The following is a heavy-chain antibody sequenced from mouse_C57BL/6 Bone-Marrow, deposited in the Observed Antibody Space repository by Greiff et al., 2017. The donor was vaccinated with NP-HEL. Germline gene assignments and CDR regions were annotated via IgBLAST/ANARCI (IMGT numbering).Heavy chain of an antibody. CDR1: GFSFNTYA. J-gene: IGHJ1*03. CDR2: IRSKSNNYAT. D-gene: IGHD2-2*01. CDR3: VRRHGYYWYFDV. Sequence: EVHLVESGGGLVQPKGSLKLSCAASGFSFNTYAMNWVRQAPGKGLEWVARIRSKSNNYATYYADSVKDRFTISRDDSESMLYLQMNNLKTEDTAMYYCVRRHGYYWYFDVWGTGTTVTVSS. V-gene: IGHV10-1*01.